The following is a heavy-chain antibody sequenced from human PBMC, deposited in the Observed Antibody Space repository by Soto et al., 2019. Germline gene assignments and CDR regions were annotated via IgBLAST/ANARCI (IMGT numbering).Heavy chain of an antibody. CDR1: GFTFSNYG. CDR3: AKEPTYYYYYYTMDV. Sequence: QVQLVESGGGVVQPGRSLRLSCAASGFTFSNYGMHWVRQAPGKGLQWVAVISYDGSNKYYADSVKGRFTISRDNSKNTLYLQMNSRRAEDTAVYYCAKEPTYYYYYYTMDVWGQGTTVTVSS. J-gene: IGHJ6*02. V-gene: IGHV3-30*18. CDR2: ISYDGSNK.